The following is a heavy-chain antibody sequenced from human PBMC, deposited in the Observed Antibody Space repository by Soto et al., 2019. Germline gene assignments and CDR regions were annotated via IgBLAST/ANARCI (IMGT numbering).Heavy chain of an antibody. CDR2: ISADGSKE. D-gene: IGHD1-1*01. CDR3: ARGGAGAGTPGPQGAHWFDP. V-gene: IGHV3-30-3*01. Sequence: GGSLRPPCAASGFPFSGFAMHWVRRAPGKGLEWVALISADGSKEFYADSVRSRLTISRENSKNTLYLQLNSPGPEDTAMYYCARGGAGAGTPGPQGAHWFDPWGQGTLVTVSS. J-gene: IGHJ5*02. CDR1: GFPFSGFA.